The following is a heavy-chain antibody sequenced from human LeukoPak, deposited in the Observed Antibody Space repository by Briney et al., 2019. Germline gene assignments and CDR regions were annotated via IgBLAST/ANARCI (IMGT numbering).Heavy chain of an antibody. Sequence: PSETLSLTCTVSGGSISSYYWSWIRQPPGKGLEWIGYIYYSGSTNYNPSLKSRVTISVDTSKNQFSLKLSSVTAADTAVYYCAREVHSSGYTGFDLWGRGTLVTVSS. D-gene: IGHD3-22*01. V-gene: IGHV4-59*12. J-gene: IGHJ2*01. CDR1: GGSISSYY. CDR2: IYYSGST. CDR3: AREVHSSGYTGFDL.